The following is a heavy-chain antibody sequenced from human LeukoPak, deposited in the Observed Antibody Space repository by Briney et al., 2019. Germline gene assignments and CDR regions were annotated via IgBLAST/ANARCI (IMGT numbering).Heavy chain of an antibody. Sequence: GGSLRLSCAASGFTVSTNYMNWVRQAPGKGLEWVSILYTGGDTYYADSVKDRFTISRDNSKNTLYLQMSSLRAEDTAVYYCARDIGFCSGDSCYPKYLQHWGQGTLVTVSS. J-gene: IGHJ1*01. CDR3: ARDIGFCSGDSCYPKYLQH. CDR2: LYTGGDT. D-gene: IGHD2-15*01. V-gene: IGHV3-66*01. CDR1: GFTVSTNY.